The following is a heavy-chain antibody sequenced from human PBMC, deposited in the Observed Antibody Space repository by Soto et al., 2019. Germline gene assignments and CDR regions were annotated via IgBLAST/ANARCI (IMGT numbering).Heavy chain of an antibody. CDR3: ASSCLKFEECGSASHSFDY. D-gene: IGHD6-6*01. V-gene: IGHV4-59*08. Sequence: QVHLQESGPGLVKPSETLSLTCTVSGGSISSYYWSWIRQPPGKGLEWIGYISDSGTTNYNPSLKSRVSLSVDTSNNQLSMMFTSVTAADPALYFCASSCLKFEECGSASHSFDYWGQGTLATISS. CDR2: ISDSGTT. CDR1: GGSISSYY. J-gene: IGHJ4*02.